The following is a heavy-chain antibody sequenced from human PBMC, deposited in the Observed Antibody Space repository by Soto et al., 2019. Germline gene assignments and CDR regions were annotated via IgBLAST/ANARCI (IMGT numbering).Heavy chain of an antibody. CDR1: GGSISSGGYY. V-gene: IGHV4-31*03. CDR3: AASCVGCGGFNYYGMDV. CDR2: IYYSGST. J-gene: IGHJ6*02. Sequence: QVQLQESGPGLVKPSQTLSLTCTVSGGSISSGGYYWSWIRQHPGKGLEWIGYIYYSGSTYYNPXLKSRVTISVDXSXNXFSLKLSAVTAADTAVYYCAASCVGCGGFNYYGMDVWGQGTTVTVSS. D-gene: IGHD2-21*01.